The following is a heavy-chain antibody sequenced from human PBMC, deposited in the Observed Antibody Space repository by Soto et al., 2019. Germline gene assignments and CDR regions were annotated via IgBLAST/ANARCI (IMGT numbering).Heavy chain of an antibody. V-gene: IGHV3-48*01. D-gene: IGHD6-13*01. Sequence: PGGSLRLSCAASGFTFSSYSMNWVRQAPGKGLEWVSYISSSSSTIYYADSVKGRFTISRDNAKNSLYLQMSSLRAEDTAVYYCARHPERIAQIGWFDPWGQGTLVTVS. CDR2: ISSSSSTI. CDR1: GFTFSSYS. J-gene: IGHJ5*02. CDR3: ARHPERIAQIGWFDP.